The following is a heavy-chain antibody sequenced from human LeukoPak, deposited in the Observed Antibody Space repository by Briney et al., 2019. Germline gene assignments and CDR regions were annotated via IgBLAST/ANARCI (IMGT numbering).Heavy chain of an antibody. V-gene: IGHV1-2*02. Sequence: GASVKVSCEASGYSFNVYYIHWVRQAPGQGLEGMGWIKPKSDDTNYGQNFQGRVTMTRDTSISTADMELSGLRSDDTAVYYCARVDEGGHFSYYGMDAWGQGTTVTVSS. D-gene: IGHD3-16*01. J-gene: IGHJ6*02. CDR2: IKPKSDDT. CDR3: ARVDEGGHFSYYGMDA. CDR1: GYSFNVYY.